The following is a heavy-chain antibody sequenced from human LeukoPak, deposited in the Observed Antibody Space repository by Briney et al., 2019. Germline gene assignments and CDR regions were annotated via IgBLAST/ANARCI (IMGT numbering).Heavy chain of an antibody. CDR2: ISGSGGIT. CDR3: AKDHTPIPTSIYFDY. V-gene: IGHV3-23*01. D-gene: IGHD3-9*01. J-gene: IGHJ4*02. CDR1: GFTFSSYA. Sequence: GGSLRPSCAASGFTFSSYAMSWVRQAPGKGLEWVSAISGSGGITYYADSVKGRFTISRDNSKNTLFLQMNSLRAEDTAVYYCAKDHTPIPTSIYFDYWGQGTLVTVSS.